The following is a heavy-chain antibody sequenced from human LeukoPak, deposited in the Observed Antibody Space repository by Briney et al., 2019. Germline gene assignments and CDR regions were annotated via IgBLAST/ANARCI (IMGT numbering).Heavy chain of an antibody. Sequence: GGSLRLSCAASGITFSNYAMSWVRQTPGKGLEWVSVITGNGGSTYYADSVKGRFTISRDNSKNTLYLQMNSLRAEDTAVYYCAKGDYDFWSGYYYSWFDPWGQGTLVTVSS. D-gene: IGHD3-3*01. V-gene: IGHV3-23*01. J-gene: IGHJ5*02. CDR3: AKGDYDFWSGYYYSWFDP. CDR1: GITFSNYA. CDR2: ITGNGGST.